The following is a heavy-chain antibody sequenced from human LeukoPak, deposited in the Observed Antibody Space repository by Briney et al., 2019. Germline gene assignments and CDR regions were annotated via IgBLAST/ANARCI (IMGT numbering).Heavy chain of an antibody. J-gene: IGHJ6*02. CDR3: TRHTDKYCSGAGCYVNNFYGLDV. V-gene: IGHV3-73*01. D-gene: IGHD2-15*01. CDR2: IRSRANSYVT. CDR1: GFSISGSA. Sequence: VQPGGSLRLSCEASGFSISGSAMHWVRQASGKGLEWIGRIRSRANSYVTVYAPSVEGRVTISRDDSQNTAYLQIYSLKTEDTAVYYCTRHTDKYCSGAGCYVNNFYGLDVWGQGTTVTVSS.